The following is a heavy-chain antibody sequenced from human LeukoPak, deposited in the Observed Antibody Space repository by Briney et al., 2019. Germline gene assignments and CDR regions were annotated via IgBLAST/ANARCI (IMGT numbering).Heavy chain of an antibody. CDR2: INWHGGST. V-gene: IGHV3-20*04. J-gene: IGHJ4*02. CDR3: ARGPYYASGTYYNVDY. D-gene: IGHD3-10*01. CDR1: GFTLDDHG. Sequence: PGGSLRLSCAASGFTLDDHGMSWVRQAPGKGLEWVSGINWHGGSTGYAGSVKGRFTISRDNAKNSLYLPMNSLRAEDTAFYYCARGPYYASGTYYNVDYWGQGTLVTVSS.